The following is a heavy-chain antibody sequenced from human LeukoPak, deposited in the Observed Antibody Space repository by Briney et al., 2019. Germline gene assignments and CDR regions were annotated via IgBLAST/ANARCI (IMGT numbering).Heavy chain of an antibody. J-gene: IGHJ4*02. V-gene: IGHV1-18*01. CDR2: ISAYNGNT. D-gene: IGHD6-13*01. CDR1: GYTFTSYG. CDR3: AREAADPYFDY. Sequence: ASVKVSCTASGYTFTSYGISWVRQSPGQGLEWMGWISAYNGNTNYAQKLQGRVTMTTDTSTSTAYMELRSLRSDDTAVYYCAREAADPYFDYWGQGTLVTVSS.